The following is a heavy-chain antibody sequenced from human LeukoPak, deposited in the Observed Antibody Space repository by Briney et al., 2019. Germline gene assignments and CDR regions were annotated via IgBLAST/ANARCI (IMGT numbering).Heavy chain of an antibody. CDR1: GGSISSSSYY. Sequence: SETLSLTCTVSGGSISSSSYYWGWIRQPPGKGLERIGSIYYSGSTYYNPSLKSRVTISVDTSKNQFSLKLSSVTAADTAVYYCASFGVVMRAFDIWGQGTMVTVSS. CDR2: IYYSGST. V-gene: IGHV4-39*07. D-gene: IGHD3-3*01. CDR3: ASFGVVMRAFDI. J-gene: IGHJ3*02.